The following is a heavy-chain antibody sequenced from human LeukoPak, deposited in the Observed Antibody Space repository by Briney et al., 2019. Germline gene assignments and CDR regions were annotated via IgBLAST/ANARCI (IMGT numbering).Heavy chain of an antibody. CDR1: GFTVKTYG. J-gene: IGHJ4*02. Sequence: PGGSLRLSCAVSGFTVKTYGMHWVRQAPGEGPEWIAYFGISGTIYYADSVRGRFTISRDNAKNSLFLQMNSLRVDDTAIYYCAGFGVYPYWGQGTPVTVSS. V-gene: IGHV3-48*01. CDR2: FGISGTI. CDR3: AGFGVYPY. D-gene: IGHD5/OR15-5a*01.